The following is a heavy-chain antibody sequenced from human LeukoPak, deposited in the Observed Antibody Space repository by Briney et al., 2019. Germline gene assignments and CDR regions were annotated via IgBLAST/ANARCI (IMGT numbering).Heavy chain of an antibody. CDR3: ATSQGNWPDYFDS. V-gene: IGHV3-48*03. Sequence: GGSLRLSCAASGFTFGSYKMNWVRQAPGKGLEWVSYISTSGSSIYYADSVKGRFTISRDNAKNSLYLQMNSLRAEDTAVYYCATSQGNWPDYFDSWGQGTLVTVSS. CDR2: ISTSGSSI. J-gene: IGHJ4*02. CDR1: GFTFGSYK. D-gene: IGHD1-1*01.